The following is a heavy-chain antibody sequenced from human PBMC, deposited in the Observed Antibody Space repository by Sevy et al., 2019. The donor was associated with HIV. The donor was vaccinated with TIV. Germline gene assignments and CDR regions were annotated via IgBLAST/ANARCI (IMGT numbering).Heavy chain of an antibody. D-gene: IGHD3-22*01. J-gene: IGHJ4*02. CDR3: AKDQERDYYDSSGYLSH. V-gene: IGHV3-23*01. Sequence: GGSLRLSCAASGFTFSSYAMSWVRQAPGKGLEWVSAISGSGGSTYYADSVKGRFTISRDNSKNMLYLQMNSLRAEDTAVYYCAKDQERDYYDSSGYLSHWGQGTLVTVSS. CDR1: GFTFSSYA. CDR2: ISGSGGST.